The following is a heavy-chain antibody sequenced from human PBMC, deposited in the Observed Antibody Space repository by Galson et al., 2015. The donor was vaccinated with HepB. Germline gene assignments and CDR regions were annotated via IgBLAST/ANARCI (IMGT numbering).Heavy chain of an antibody. CDR1: GFTFSSYW. CDR2: INSDGSST. D-gene: IGHD3-22*01. V-gene: IGHV3-74*01. CDR3: ARADDSREHPYY. J-gene: IGHJ4*02. Sequence: SLRLSCAASGFTFSSYWMHWVRQAPGKGLVWVSRINSDGSSTSYADSVKGRFTISRDNAKNTLYLQMNSLRAEDTAVYYCARADDSREHPYYWGQGTLVTVSS.